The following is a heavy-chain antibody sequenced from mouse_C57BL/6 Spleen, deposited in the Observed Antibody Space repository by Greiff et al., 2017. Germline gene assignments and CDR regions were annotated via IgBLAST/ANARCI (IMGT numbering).Heavy chain of an antibody. CDR2: IYPGDGDT. V-gene: IGHV1-82*01. D-gene: IGHD1-1*01. Sequence: VQLQQSGPELVKPGASVKISCKASGYAFSSSWMNWVKQRPGKGLEWIGRIYPGDGDTNYNGKFKGKATLTADKSSSTAYMQLSSLTSEDSAVYFCARSLITTVVGNYFDYWGQGTTLTVSS. CDR1: GYAFSSSW. CDR3: ARSLITTVVGNYFDY. J-gene: IGHJ2*01.